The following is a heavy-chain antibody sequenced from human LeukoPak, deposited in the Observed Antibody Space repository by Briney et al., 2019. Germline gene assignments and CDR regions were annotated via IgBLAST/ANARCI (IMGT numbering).Heavy chain of an antibody. CDR2: IYYSGST. V-gene: IGHV4-30-4*01. D-gene: IGHD2-21*02. Sequence: SETLSLTCTVSGGSISSGDYYWSWIRQPPGKGLEWIGYIYYSGSTYYNPSLKSRVTISVDTSKNQFSLKLSSVTAADTAVYYCARTHIVVVTAIPEHFDYWGQGTLVTVSS. J-gene: IGHJ4*02. CDR1: GGSISSGDYY. CDR3: ARTHIVVVTAIPEHFDY.